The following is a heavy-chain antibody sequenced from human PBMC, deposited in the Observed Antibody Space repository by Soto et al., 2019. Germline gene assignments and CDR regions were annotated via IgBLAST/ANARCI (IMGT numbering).Heavy chain of an antibody. D-gene: IGHD6-19*01. CDR1: GFTFSSYA. CDR3: AIVETAVAGTAYYFDY. Sequence: QVQLVESGGGVVQPGRSLRLSCAASGFTFSSYAMHWVRQAPGKGLEWVAVISYDGSNKYYADSVKGRLTISRDNFKNTLCLKMNSLRSEDTALYYCAIVETAVAGTAYYFDYWGQGTLVTVSS. CDR2: ISYDGSNK. J-gene: IGHJ4*02. V-gene: IGHV3-30-3*01.